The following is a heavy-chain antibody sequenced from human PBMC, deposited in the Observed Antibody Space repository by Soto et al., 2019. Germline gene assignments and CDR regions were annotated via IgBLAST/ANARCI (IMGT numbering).Heavy chain of an antibody. CDR1: GYTFTGYY. D-gene: IGHD3-10*01. CDR3: ARASEITMVRPQFAP. V-gene: IGHV1-2*04. J-gene: IGHJ5*02. CDR2: INPNSGGT. Sequence: GASVKVSCKASGYTFTGYYMHWVRQAPGQGLEWMGWINPNSGGTNYAQKFQGWVTMTRDTSISTAYMELSRLRSDDTAVYYCARASEITMVRPQFAPWGQGTLVTVSS.